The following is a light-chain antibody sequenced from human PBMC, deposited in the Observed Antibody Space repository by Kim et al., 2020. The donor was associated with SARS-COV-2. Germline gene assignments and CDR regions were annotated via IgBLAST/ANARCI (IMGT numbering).Light chain of an antibody. CDR3: QQRSNWWT. CDR2: DAS. J-gene: IGKJ1*01. Sequence: SLSPGDRAPLSCRASQSVSSYLAWYQQKPGQAPRLLIYDASNRATGIPARFSGSGSGTDFTLTISSLEPEDFAVYYCQQRSNWWTFGQGTKVDIK. V-gene: IGKV3-11*01. CDR1: QSVSSY.